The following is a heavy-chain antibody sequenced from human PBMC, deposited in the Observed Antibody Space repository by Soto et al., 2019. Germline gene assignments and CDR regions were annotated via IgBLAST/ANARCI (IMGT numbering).Heavy chain of an antibody. V-gene: IGHV3-23*01. CDR1: GFTFSSYA. CDR3: AKDRCSGGSCYEFDY. D-gene: IGHD2-15*01. Sequence: EVQLLESGGGLVQPGGSLRLSCAASGFTFSSYAMSWVRQAPGKGLEWVSAISGSGGSTYYADSVKGRFTISRDNSKNTLYLQRNSLRAEDTAVYYCAKDRCSGGSCYEFDYWGQGTLVTVSS. CDR2: ISGSGGST. J-gene: IGHJ4*02.